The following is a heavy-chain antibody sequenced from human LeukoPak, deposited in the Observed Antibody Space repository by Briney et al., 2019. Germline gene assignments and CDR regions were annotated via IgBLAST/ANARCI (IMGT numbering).Heavy chain of an antibody. CDR1: GGTFSSNA. CDR2: INPSGGST. V-gene: IGHV1-46*01. D-gene: IGHD4-23*01. CDR3: ARDNSVEDTAWWFDP. Sequence: ASVKVSCKASGGTFSSNAISWVRQAPGQGLEWMGIINPSGGSTSYAQKFQGRVTMTRDMSTSTDYMELSSLRSEDTAVYYCARDNSVEDTAWWFDPWGQGTLVTVSS. J-gene: IGHJ5*02.